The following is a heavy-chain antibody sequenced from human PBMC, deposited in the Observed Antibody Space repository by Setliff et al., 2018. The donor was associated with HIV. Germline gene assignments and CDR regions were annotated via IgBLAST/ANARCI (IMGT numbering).Heavy chain of an antibody. CDR2: INPREGTT. V-gene: IGHV1-46*01. CDR1: GYTFTNYY. CDR3: ARMGGYTTTVREIDVGGTARGSFDH. D-gene: IGHD3-16*01. Sequence: ASVKVSCKASGYTFTNYYMQWVRQAPGQGLEWMGMINPREGTTSSTQKFQGRLTMTSETSTRKVHMELSGPTSDDTAIYYGARMGGYTTTVREIDVGGTARGSFDHWGQGTLVTVSS. J-gene: IGHJ4*02.